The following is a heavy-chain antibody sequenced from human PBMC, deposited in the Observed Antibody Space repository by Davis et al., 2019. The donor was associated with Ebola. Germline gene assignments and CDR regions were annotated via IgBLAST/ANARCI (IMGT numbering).Heavy chain of an antibody. J-gene: IGHJ5*02. CDR2: IYYSGST. CDR3: ARELPDEYCSGGSCNNWFDP. D-gene: IGHD2-15*01. Sequence: PSETLSLTCTVSGGSITSGGYYWSWLRQPPGKGLECFGYIYYSGSTNYNPSLKSRVTISVDTSKNQFSLKLSSVTAADTAVYYCARELPDEYCSGGSCNNWFDPWGQGTLVTVSS. CDR1: GGSITSGGYY. V-gene: IGHV4-61*08.